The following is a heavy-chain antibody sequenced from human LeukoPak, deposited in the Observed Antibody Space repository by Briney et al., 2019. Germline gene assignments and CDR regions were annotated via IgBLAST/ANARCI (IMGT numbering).Heavy chain of an antibody. J-gene: IGHJ1*01. CDR3: ARDRVVRGVPEYFQH. CDR1: GFTFSSYG. V-gene: IGHV3-30*03. CDR2: ISYDGSNK. Sequence: GGSLRLSCAASGFTFSSYGMHWVRQAPGKGLEWVAVISYDGSNKYYADSVKGRFTISRDNSKNTLYLQMNSLRAEDTAVYYCARDRVVRGVPEYFQHWGQGTLVTVSS. D-gene: IGHD3-10*01.